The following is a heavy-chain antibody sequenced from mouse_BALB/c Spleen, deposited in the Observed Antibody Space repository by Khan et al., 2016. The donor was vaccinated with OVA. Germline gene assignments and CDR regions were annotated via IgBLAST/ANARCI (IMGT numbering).Heavy chain of an antibody. CDR2: INPTSGYT. V-gene: IGHV1-7*01. J-gene: IGHJ2*01. CDR3: ARDRNDY. Sequence: QLQLQESGAELAKPGASVMMSCTASGYSFTSYWIHWINQRPGQGLEWLGYINPTSGYTDYNHKFNDKATLTADKSSSTAYMQLSSLTSDDSAVYYCARDRNDYWGQGTALTVSS. CDR1: GYSFTSYW.